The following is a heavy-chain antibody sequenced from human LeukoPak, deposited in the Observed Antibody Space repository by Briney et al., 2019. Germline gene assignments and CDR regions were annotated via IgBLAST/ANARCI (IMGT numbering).Heavy chain of an antibody. D-gene: IGHD3-10*01. CDR2: ISWNSGSI. CDR3: AKGAIMVRGVMYYFDY. J-gene: IGHJ4*02. CDR1: GFTFDDYA. Sequence: GGSLRLSCAASGFTFDDYAMHWVRQAPGKGLEWVSGISWNSGSIGYADSVKGRFTISRDNAKNSLYLQMNSLRAEDTALYYCAKGAIMVRGVMYYFDYWGQGTLVTVSS. V-gene: IGHV3-9*01.